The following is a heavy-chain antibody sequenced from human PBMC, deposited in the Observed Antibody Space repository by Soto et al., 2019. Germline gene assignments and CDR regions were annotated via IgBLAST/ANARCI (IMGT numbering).Heavy chain of an antibody. D-gene: IGHD5-18*01. V-gene: IGHV3-33*01. CDR2: IWYEGSNK. CDR1: GFTFSSYG. CDR3: DRDVATAMDTAFSGIDV. Sequence: GGSLRLSCAAPGFTFSSYGMHWVRQAPGKGLEWVGGIWYEGSNKNAADSAKGKFTISRYNSKNTKYLQMNSLSAEDTAMYDYDRDVATAMDTAFSGIDVWGQGTTVTVSS. J-gene: IGHJ6*02.